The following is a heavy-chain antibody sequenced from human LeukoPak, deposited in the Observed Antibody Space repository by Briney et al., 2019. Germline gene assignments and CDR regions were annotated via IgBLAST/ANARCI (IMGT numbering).Heavy chain of an antibody. CDR3: ARWMATVTTPDY. V-gene: IGHV1-2*02. CDR2: INPNSGGT. J-gene: IGHJ4*02. D-gene: IGHD4-11*01. CDR1: GYTFNGFY. Sequence: ASVKVSCKASGYTFNGFYLHWVRQAPGQGLEWMGWINPNSGGTNYAQKFQGRVTMTRDTSISTAYIELSRLRSDDTAVYYCARWMATVTTPDYWGQGTLVTVSS.